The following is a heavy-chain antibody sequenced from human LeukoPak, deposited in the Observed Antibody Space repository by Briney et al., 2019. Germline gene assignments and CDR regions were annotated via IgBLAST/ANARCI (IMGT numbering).Heavy chain of an antibody. J-gene: IGHJ4*02. CDR2: IRYDGSNK. V-gene: IGHV3-30*02. D-gene: IGHD1-26*01. Sequence: GGSLRLSCAASGFTFSSYGMHWVRQAPGKGLEWVAFIRYDGSNKYYADSVKGRFTISRDNSKNTLYLQMNSLRAGDTAVYYCAKDTWDEPNFFDYWGQGTLVTVSS. CDR1: GFTFSSYG. CDR3: AKDTWDEPNFFDY.